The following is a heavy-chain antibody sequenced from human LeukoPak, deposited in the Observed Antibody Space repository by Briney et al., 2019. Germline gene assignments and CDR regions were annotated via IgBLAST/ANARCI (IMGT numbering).Heavy chain of an antibody. CDR3: AKGFVVVTAIHKDAFDI. CDR1: GFTFDDYA. D-gene: IGHD2-21*02. J-gene: IGHJ3*02. V-gene: IGHV3-9*01. CDR2: ISWNSGSI. Sequence: GRSLRLSCAASGFTFDDYAMHWVRQAPGKGLEWVSGISWNSGSIGYADSVKGRFTISRDNAKNSLYLQMNSLRAEDTALYYCAKGFVVVTAIHKDAFDIWGQGTMVTVSS.